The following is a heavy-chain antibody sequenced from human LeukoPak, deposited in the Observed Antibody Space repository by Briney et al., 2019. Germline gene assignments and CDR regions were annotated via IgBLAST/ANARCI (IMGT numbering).Heavy chain of an antibody. V-gene: IGHV3-66*01. CDR1: GFTVSSHY. Sequence: GGSLRLSCAASGFTVSSHYMNWVRQAPGKGLQWVSVLYSDGTTYYADSVKGRFTISRDNSRSALFLQMNSLRAEDTAVYFCARVAYYRVTADQITDAFDVWGRGTAVTVSS. CDR3: ARVAYYRVTADQITDAFDV. D-gene: IGHD2-21*02. CDR2: LYSDGTT. J-gene: IGHJ3*01.